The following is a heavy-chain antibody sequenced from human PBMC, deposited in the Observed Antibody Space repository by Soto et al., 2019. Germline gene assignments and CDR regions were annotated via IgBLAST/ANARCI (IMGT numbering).Heavy chain of an antibody. J-gene: IGHJ4*02. CDR2: ISYDGRTK. CDR1: GFTFSTSG. Sequence: QVQLVDSGGGVVQPGESLRLSCAASGFTFSTSGMHWVRQAPGKGLEWVAVISYDGRTKYYADSVKGRFTISRDNSKSTLYLQMNSLRAEDTAVYYCAKDALPLMTTPHFDYWGQGTLVTVSS. V-gene: IGHV3-30*18. D-gene: IGHD3-16*01. CDR3: AKDALPLMTTPHFDY.